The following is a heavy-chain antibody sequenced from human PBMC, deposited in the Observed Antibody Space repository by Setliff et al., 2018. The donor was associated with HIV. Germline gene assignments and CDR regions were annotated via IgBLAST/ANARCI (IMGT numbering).Heavy chain of an antibody. CDR2: IFYSGST. V-gene: IGHV4-34*11. CDR1: GGSLSGYH. J-gene: IGHJ4*02. Sequence: SETLSLTCAVYGGSLSGYHWSWIRQPPGKGLEWIGSIFYSGSTDYNPSLKSRVTISIDTSKRQFSLNLISVTAADTAVYYCVRDRRRSYHFDYWGQGTLVTVSS. D-gene: IGHD2-2*01. CDR3: VRDRRRSYHFDY.